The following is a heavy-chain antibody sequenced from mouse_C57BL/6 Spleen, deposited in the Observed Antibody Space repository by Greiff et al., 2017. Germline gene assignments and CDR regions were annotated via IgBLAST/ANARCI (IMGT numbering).Heavy chain of an antibody. D-gene: IGHD4-1*01. Sequence: EVQVVESGGGLVKPGGSLKLSCAASGFTFSSYAMSWVRQTPEKRLAWVATISDGGSYTYYPDNVKGRFTISRDNAKNNLYLQMSHLKSEDTAMYYCARSWDGGPCAYWGQGTLVTVSA. V-gene: IGHV5-4*01. CDR1: GFTFSSYA. J-gene: IGHJ3*01. CDR3: ARSWDGGPCAY. CDR2: ISDGGSYT.